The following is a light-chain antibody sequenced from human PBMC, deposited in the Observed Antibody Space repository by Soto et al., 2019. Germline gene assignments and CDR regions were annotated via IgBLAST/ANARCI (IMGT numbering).Light chain of an antibody. Sequence: QSVLTQPRSVSGSPGQSVTISCTGTSSDVGGYNYVSWYQQHPGKAPKLMIYDVSKRPSGVPDRFSGSKSGNTASLTISGLQAEVGADYYACSYAGSYPYVFGTGTKLTVL. CDR2: DVS. CDR3: CSYAGSYPYV. CDR1: SSDVGGYNY. J-gene: IGLJ1*01. V-gene: IGLV2-11*01.